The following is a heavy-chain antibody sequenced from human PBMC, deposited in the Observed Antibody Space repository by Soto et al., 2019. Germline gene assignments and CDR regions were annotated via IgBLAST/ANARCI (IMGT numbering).Heavy chain of an antibody. J-gene: IGHJ6*02. V-gene: IGHV2-5*02. CDR2: IYWDDDK. CDR1: GFSLSTSGVG. D-gene: IGHD6-19*01. CDR3: AHRGLGGWTRGYYYGMDF. Sequence: QITLKESGPPLVKPTQTLTLTCTFSGFSLSTSGVGVGWIRQPPGKALEWLALIYWDDDKRYSPSLKSRHTLTKDTSKKHAVLTMTNMDPVDTATYYWAHRGLGGWTRGYYYGMDFWGQGTTVTVSS.